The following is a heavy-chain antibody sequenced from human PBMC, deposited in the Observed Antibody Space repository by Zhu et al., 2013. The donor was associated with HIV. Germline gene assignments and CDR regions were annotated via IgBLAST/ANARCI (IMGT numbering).Heavy chain of an antibody. D-gene: IGHD3-22*01. Sequence: QVQLVQSGAEVKKPGASVKVSCKTSGYTFTGYYLHWARQAPGQGLEWMGWIHPNSGDTNYAQKFQGRLTVTRDTSISTTYMELSRLTSDDTAVYYCARGPLYCGRSDCYSNWFDPWGQGDPGHRLL. CDR2: IHPNSGDT. CDR3: ARGPLYCGRSDCYSNWFDP. J-gene: IGHJ5*02. CDR1: GYTFTGYY. V-gene: IGHV1-2*02.